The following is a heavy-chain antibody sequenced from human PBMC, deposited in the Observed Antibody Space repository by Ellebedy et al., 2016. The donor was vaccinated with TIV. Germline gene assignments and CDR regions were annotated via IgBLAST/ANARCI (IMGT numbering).Heavy chain of an antibody. V-gene: IGHV4-61*05. CDR1: GGSISSSSYY. J-gene: IGHJ4*02. CDR2: IYYSGST. CDR3: ARSRSSFDY. Sequence: MPSETLSLTCTVSGGSISSSSYYWGWIRQPPGKGLEWIGYIYYSGSTNYNPSLKSRVTISVDTSKNQFSLKLSSVTAADTAVYYYARSRSSFDYWGQGTLVTVSS.